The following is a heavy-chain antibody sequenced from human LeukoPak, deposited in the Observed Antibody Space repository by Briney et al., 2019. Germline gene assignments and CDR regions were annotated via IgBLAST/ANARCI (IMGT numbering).Heavy chain of an antibody. V-gene: IGHV3-48*04. CDR3: ARYYYGSGSYPYYFDY. CDR1: GFSLNTYS. CDR2: ISSSSTTI. J-gene: IGHJ4*02. Sequence: GGSLRLSCAASGFSLNTYSMNWVRQAPGKGLEWVSYISSSSTTIYYADSVKGRFTISRDNAKNSVYLQMNSLRAEDTAVYYCARYYYGSGSYPYYFDYWGQGTLVTVSS. D-gene: IGHD3-10*01.